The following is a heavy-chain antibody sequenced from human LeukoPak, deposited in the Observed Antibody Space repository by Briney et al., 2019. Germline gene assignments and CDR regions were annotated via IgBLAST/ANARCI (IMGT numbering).Heavy chain of an antibody. D-gene: IGHD3-10*01. CDR1: GFTFSSYE. Sequence: GGSLRLSCAASGFTFSSYEMNWVRQAPGKGLEWVSYISSSGSTIYYADSVKGRFTISRDNAKNSLYLQMNSLRAEDAAVYYCARGPMVRGVIPYFDYWGQGTLVTVSS. J-gene: IGHJ4*02. CDR2: ISSSGSTI. V-gene: IGHV3-48*03. CDR3: ARGPMVRGVIPYFDY.